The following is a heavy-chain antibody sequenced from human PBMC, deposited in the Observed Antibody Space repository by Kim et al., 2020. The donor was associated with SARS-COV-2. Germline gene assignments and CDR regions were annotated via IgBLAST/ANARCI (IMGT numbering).Heavy chain of an antibody. CDR2: A. J-gene: IGHJ4*02. V-gene: IGHV1-69*01. D-gene: IGHD4-17*01. Sequence: ATYAQKFQGRGTITADESTSAPYMELSSLRSDDTAVYYCARDQGPYGFVDYWGQGTLVTVSS. CDR3: ARDQGPYGFVDY.